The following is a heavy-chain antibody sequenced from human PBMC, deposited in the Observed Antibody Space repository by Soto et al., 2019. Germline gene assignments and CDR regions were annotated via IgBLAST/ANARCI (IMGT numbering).Heavy chain of an antibody. Sequence: QVQLVQSGAELKKPGSSVKVSCEASGGTFSSYPINWVRQAPGQGLELMGGIIPFFGTSNYAQKFQGRVTITADDSTSTAYMELRSLRSEDTAVYYCERVGHITNYGMAVWGQGTTVTVSS. V-gene: IGHV1-69*01. J-gene: IGHJ6*02. D-gene: IGHD1-26*01. CDR1: GGTFSSYP. CDR2: IIPFFGTS. CDR3: ERVGHITNYGMAV.